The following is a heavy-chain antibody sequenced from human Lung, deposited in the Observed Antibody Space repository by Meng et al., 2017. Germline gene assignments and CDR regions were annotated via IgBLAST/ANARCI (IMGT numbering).Heavy chain of an antibody. CDR2: IDPKSGDT. CDR1: GYNFPDYW. CDR3: ARDEDISAAGKLFGDY. J-gene: IGHJ4*02. Sequence: HVRLVQAGAEVKKPGASVKVSCKPSGYNFPDYWLHWVRRAPGQGLEWMGRIDPKSGDTHYAQRFQGRVTMTGDTSISTAYMELSGLRSDDTAMYYCARDEDISAAGKLFGDYWGQGTLVTVSS. D-gene: IGHD6-13*01. V-gene: IGHV1-2*06.